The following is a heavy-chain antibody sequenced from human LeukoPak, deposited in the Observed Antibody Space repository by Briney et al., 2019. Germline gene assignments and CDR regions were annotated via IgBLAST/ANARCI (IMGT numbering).Heavy chain of an antibody. CDR3: ASRNYYGSGSYYLEVSDY. D-gene: IGHD3-10*01. J-gene: IGHJ4*02. CDR1: GFTFSSYG. Sequence: GGSLRLSCAASGFTFSSYGMSWVRQAPGKGLEWVSAISGSGGSTYYADSVKGRFTISRDNSKNTLYLQMNSLRAEDTAVYYCASRNYYGSGSYYLEVSDYWGQGTLVTVSS. CDR2: ISGSGGST. V-gene: IGHV3-23*01.